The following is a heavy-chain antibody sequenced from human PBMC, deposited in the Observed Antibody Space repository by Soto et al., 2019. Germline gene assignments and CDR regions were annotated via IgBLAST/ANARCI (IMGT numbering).Heavy chain of an antibody. CDR2: INPNSGGT. Sequence: ASVKVSCKASGYTFTGYYMHWVRQAPGQGLEWMGWINPNSGGTNYAQKFQGRVTMTRDTSISTAYMELSRLRSDDTAVYYCARVASYYDSSSYLTFYGMDVWGQGTTVTVSS. V-gene: IGHV1-2*02. D-gene: IGHD3-22*01. CDR1: GYTFTGYY. CDR3: ARVASYYDSSSYLTFYGMDV. J-gene: IGHJ6*02.